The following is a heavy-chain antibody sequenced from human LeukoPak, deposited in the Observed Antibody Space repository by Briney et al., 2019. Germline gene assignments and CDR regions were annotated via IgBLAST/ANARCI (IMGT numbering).Heavy chain of an antibody. CDR3: ARGRVRYYDILTGYRYYYYYWTS. CDR1: GGSFSGYY. CDR2: INHSGST. Sequence: KPSETLSLTCAVYGGSFSGYYWSWIRQPPGKGLEWIGEINHSGSTNYNPSLKSRVTISVDTSKNQFSLKLSSVTAADTAVYYCARGRVRYYDILTGYRYYYYYWTSGAKGPRSPSP. D-gene: IGHD3-9*01. J-gene: IGHJ6*03. V-gene: IGHV4-34*01.